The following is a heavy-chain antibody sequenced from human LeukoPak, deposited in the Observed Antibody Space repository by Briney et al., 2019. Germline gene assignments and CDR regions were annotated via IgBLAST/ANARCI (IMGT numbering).Heavy chain of an antibody. V-gene: IGHV3-30-3*01. CDR1: GFTFSSYA. Sequence: PGGSLRLSCAASGFTFSSYAMHWLRQAPGKGLEWVAVISYDGSNKYYADSVKGRFTISRDNSKNTLYLQMNSLRAEDTAVYYCARDSSSIVFGWFDPWGQGTLVTVSS. D-gene: IGHD6-6*01. J-gene: IGHJ5*02. CDR3: ARDSSSIVFGWFDP. CDR2: ISYDGSNK.